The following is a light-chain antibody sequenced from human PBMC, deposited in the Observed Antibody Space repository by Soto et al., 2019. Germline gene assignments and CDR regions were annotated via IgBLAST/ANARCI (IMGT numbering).Light chain of an antibody. V-gene: IGKV3-15*01. CDR3: QQYNNWPPFN. J-gene: IGKJ3*01. Sequence: EIVMTQSPATLSVSPGERATLSCRASQSVSNNLGWYQQKPGQAPRLLIYGASTRATGIPARFSGSGSGTEFTLTISSLQSEDFAVYYCQQYNNWPPFNFGPGTKVDIK. CDR1: QSVSNN. CDR2: GAS.